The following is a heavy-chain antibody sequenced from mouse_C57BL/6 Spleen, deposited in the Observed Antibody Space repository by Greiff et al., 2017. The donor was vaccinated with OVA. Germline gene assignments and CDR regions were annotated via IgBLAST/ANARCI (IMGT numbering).Heavy chain of an antibody. J-gene: IGHJ2*01. CDR3: ARDSSGYDCDY. CDR1: GYTFTSYW. D-gene: IGHD3-2*02. V-gene: IGHV1-61*01. CDR2: IYPSDSET. Sequence: VKLKQPGAELVRPGSSVKLSCKASGYTFTSYWMDWVKQRPGQGLEWIGNIYPSDSETHYNQKFKDKATLTVDKSSSTAYMQLSSLTSEDSAVYYCARDSSGYDCDYWGQGTTLTVSS.